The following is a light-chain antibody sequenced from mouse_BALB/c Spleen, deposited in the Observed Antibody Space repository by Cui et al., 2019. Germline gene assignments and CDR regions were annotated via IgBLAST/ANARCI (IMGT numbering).Light chain of an antibody. Sequence: IVHKQSTAIKSESPGQKAPKTCSSSSSVSDMHWNQKRPRNSPRILIYDTSNMAYGVPDRCSGSGDGTSYTLTISRMETEDAATFYCQQCISYPRTFGGGTKLEIK. V-gene: IGKV4-55*01. J-gene: IGKJ1*01. CDR2: DTS. CDR3: QQCISYPRT. CDR1: SSVSD.